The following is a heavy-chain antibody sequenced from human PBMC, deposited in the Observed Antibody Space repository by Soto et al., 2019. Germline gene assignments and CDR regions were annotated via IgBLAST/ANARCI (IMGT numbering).Heavy chain of an antibody. V-gene: IGHV3-15*01. Sequence: GGSLRLSCAASGFTFSNAWMSWVRQAPGKGLEWVGRIKSKTDGGTTDYAAPVKGRFTISRDDSKNTLYLQMNSLKTEDTAVYYCTTDGAYGDYYYFDYWGQGTLVTVSS. CDR3: TTDGAYGDYYYFDY. J-gene: IGHJ4*02. D-gene: IGHD4-17*01. CDR2: IKSKTDGGTT. CDR1: GFTFSNAW.